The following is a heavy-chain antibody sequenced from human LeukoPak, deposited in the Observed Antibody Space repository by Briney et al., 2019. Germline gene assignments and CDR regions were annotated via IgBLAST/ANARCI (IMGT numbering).Heavy chain of an antibody. Sequence: GGSLRLSCAASGFTFSSYAMYWVRQAPGKGLEWVAVISYDGSNKYADSVKGRFTISRDNSKNTLFLQMNSLRPDDTAVYYCATTLGSGWKFDYWGQGTLVTVSS. J-gene: IGHJ4*02. V-gene: IGHV3-30*04. CDR2: ISYDGSNK. CDR1: GFTFSSYA. D-gene: IGHD6-19*01. CDR3: ATTLGSGWKFDY.